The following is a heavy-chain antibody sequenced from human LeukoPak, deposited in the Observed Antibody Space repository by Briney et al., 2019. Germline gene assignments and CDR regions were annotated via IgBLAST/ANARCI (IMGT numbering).Heavy chain of an antibody. J-gene: IGHJ4*02. Sequence: GGSLRLSCAVSGFTYSSYSMSWVRQAPGKGLEWVSSISSSGTYKYYADSVKGRFTISRDNAKNSLYLQMNSLRAEDTAVYYCAKGKDSVAGATNDYWGQGTLVTVSS. V-gene: IGHV3-21*01. CDR2: ISSSGTYK. CDR1: GFTYSSYS. CDR3: AKGKDSVAGATNDY. D-gene: IGHD6-19*01.